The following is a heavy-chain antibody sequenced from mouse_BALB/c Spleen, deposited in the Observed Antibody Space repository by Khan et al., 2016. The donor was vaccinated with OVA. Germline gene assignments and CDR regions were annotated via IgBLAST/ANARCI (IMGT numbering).Heavy chain of an antibody. CDR2: INPTSGYT. CDR3: TRDRIDY. V-gene: IGHV1-7*01. Sequence: QVQLKESGAERAKPGASVKMSCKASGYTFTTYWMHWVKQRPGQGLEWIGYINPTSGYTDYNEKFKDRATLSADKSSSTAYMQLISLTSEDSAVYYCTRDRIDYWGQGTTLTVSS. J-gene: IGHJ2*01. CDR1: GYTFTTYW.